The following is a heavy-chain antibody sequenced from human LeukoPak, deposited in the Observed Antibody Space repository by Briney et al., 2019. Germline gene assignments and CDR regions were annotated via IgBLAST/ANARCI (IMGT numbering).Heavy chain of an antibody. J-gene: IGHJ4*02. CDR2: IYYSGST. D-gene: IGHD1-1*01. Sequence: SETLSLTCTVSGGSISSYCWSWIRQPPGKGLEWIGYIYYSGSTNYNPSLKSRVTISVDTSKNQFSLKLSSVTAADTAVYYCACRGVAGTRDYWGQGTLVTVSS. CDR1: GGSISSYC. V-gene: IGHV4-59*01. CDR3: ACRGVAGTRDY.